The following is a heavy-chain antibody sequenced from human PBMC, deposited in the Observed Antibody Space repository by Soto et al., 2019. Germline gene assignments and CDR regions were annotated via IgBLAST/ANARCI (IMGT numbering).Heavy chain of an antibody. D-gene: IGHD2-15*01. CDR2: IYSSGST. CDR1: WGSINNFC. V-gene: IGHV4-4*07. CDR3: ARSSHKDRWLDP. Sequence: PSETLSRTCTVSWGSINNFCWNCIRQPAGKGLEWIGRIYSSGSTNYNPSFRSRVTMSVDTSKNQLSLRMNSVTAADTAVYYCARSSHKDRWLDPWGQGSVVT. J-gene: IGHJ5*02.